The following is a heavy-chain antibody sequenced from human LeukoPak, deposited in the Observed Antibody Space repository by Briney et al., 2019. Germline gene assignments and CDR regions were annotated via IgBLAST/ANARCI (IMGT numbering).Heavy chain of an antibody. V-gene: IGHV3-7*01. CDR2: IKQEGREK. D-gene: IGHD3-3*01. Sequence: GGSRRLSWAAARFSFSYLWMSWVRQAPGKGREWVANIKQEGREKYYVDSVKGRFTISRDNAQKSLSMQMNSPTAEDTAVYYCARDADVGTLFGVLSRYNWFDPCGQGELVTVSS. J-gene: IGHJ5*02. CDR3: ARDADVGTLFGVLSRYNWFDP. CDR1: RFSFSYLW.